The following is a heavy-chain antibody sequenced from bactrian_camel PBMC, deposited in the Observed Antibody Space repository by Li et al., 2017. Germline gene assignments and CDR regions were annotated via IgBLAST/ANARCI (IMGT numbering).Heavy chain of an antibody. CDR1: GDTNNKHC. J-gene: IGHJ4*01. Sequence: HVQLVESGGGSVQAGGSLRLSCIVSGDTNNKHCVGWFRQSTGKEREGLAVIYTAAGNTFSADSVKGRFTLSQDDADNTKYLHLQMNSLKPEDTAMYYCVADCEFRYGHFDFNIGSRGQGTQVTVS. D-gene: IGHD2*01. V-gene: IGHV3S54*01. CDR2: IYTAAGNT. CDR3: VADCEFRYGHFDFNIGS.